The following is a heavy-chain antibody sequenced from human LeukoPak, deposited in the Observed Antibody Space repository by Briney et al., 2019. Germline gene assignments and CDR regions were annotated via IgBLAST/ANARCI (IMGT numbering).Heavy chain of an antibody. CDR2: ISSSSSYT. J-gene: IGHJ4*02. Sequence: PGGSLRLPCAASGFTFSDYYMSWIRQAPGKGVEWVSYISSSSSYTNYADSVKGRFTISRDNAKNSLYLQMNSLRAEDTAVYYCARTPYYYDSSGYYPSDYWGQGTLVTVSS. D-gene: IGHD3-22*01. CDR3: ARTPYYYDSSGYYPSDY. CDR1: GFTFSDYY. V-gene: IGHV3-11*03.